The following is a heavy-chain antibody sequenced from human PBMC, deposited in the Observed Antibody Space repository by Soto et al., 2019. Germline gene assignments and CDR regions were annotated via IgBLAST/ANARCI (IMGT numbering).Heavy chain of an antibody. CDR3: ARELSGSWYNWFDP. V-gene: IGHV3-53*01. Sequence: AGGSLRLSCAASGFSVSSNSMSWVRQPPGKGLEWVSVIHSDVTTYYADSVKGRFIISRDNSKDTLYLQMNRLRAEDTAVYYCARELSGSWYNWFDPWGQGTLVTVSS. J-gene: IGHJ5*02. D-gene: IGHD5-12*01. CDR1: GFSVSSNS. CDR2: IHSDVTT.